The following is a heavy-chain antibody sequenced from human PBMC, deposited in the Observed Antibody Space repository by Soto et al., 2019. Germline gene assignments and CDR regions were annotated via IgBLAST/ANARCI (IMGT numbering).Heavy chain of an antibody. CDR1: GYSFTGHY. D-gene: IGHD3-22*01. Sequence: ASVKVSCKASGYSFTGHYMQWVRQAPGQGLEWMGWIDPKSGATKNAQKFQGRVSMTTDTSINTAYMYLSGLTSDDTAVYYCARGYDKSGYDYFDPWGQGTLVTVSS. CDR3: ARGYDKSGYDYFDP. V-gene: IGHV1-2*02. CDR2: IDPKSGAT. J-gene: IGHJ5*02.